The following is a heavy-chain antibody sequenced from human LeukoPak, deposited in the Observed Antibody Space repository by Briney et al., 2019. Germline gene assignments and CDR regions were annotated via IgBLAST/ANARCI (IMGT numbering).Heavy chain of an antibody. D-gene: IGHD2-21*02. CDR3: AREAVVTATGIGWYGMDV. Sequence: GSSVKVSCKASGYTFSGYYMYWVRQAPGQGLEWIGWINPNSGGAKYPQKFQGRVTMTRDTSSSTAYMELSRLRSDDTAVYYCAREAVVTATGIGWYGMDVWGQGTTVTVSS. CDR2: INPNSGGA. J-gene: IGHJ6*02. V-gene: IGHV1-2*02. CDR1: GYTFSGYY.